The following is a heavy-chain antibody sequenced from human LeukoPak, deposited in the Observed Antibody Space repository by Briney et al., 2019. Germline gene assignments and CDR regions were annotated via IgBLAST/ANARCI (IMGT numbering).Heavy chain of an antibody. D-gene: IGHD3-16*02. Sequence: GGSLRLSCAASGLTFSSYSMNWVRQAPGKGLEWVSSISSSSSYIYYADSVKGRFTISRDNAKNSLYLQMNSLRAEDTAVYYCASSLRLGELSLSDAFDIWGQGTMVTVSS. CDR1: GLTFSSYS. V-gene: IGHV3-21*01. CDR2: ISSSSSYI. J-gene: IGHJ3*02. CDR3: ASSLRLGELSLSDAFDI.